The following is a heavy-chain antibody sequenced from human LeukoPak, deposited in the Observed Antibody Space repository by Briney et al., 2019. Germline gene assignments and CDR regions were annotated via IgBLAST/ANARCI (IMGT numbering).Heavy chain of an antibody. Sequence: VASVKVSCTASGGTFSSYAISWVRQAPGQGLEWMGGIIPIFGTANYARKFQGRVTIAADESTSTAYMELSSLRSEDTAVYYCARAIVYYGDTKTSSFDYWGQGTLVTVSS. J-gene: IGHJ4*02. V-gene: IGHV1-69*13. CDR3: ARAIVYYGDTKTSSFDY. D-gene: IGHD4-17*01. CDR2: IIPIFGTA. CDR1: GGTFSSYA.